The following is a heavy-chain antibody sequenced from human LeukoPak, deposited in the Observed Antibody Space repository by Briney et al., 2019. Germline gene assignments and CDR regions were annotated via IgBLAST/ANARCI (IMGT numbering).Heavy chain of an antibody. CDR1: VVSMNGYY. CDR3: ARQTGSGLFILP. D-gene: IGHD3/OR15-3a*01. CDR2: VDSRGNT. V-gene: IGHV4-59*08. Sequence: PSETLSLTCSVSVVSMNGYYWSWLRQSAGNRLEWIGHVDSRGNTNYNPSLESRVTISVDKSKNHFSLRLTSVTAADTAVYYCARQTGSGLFILPGGQGTLVTVSS. J-gene: IGHJ4*02.